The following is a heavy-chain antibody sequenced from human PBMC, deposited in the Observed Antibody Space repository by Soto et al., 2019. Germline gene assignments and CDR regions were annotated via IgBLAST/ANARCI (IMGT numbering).Heavy chain of an antibody. D-gene: IGHD1-26*01. J-gene: IGHJ3*02. Sequence: EVQLLESGGGLVQPGGSLRLSCVASGFTLSNYAMSWVRQAPGKGLEWVSVIDGDGSAKFADSVKGRLTVSRDNSKNTLYLQMYSLRAEDTAIYYCAKDAVSYNGIYDPFDIWGRGTMVTVSS. CDR2: IDGDGSA. V-gene: IGHV3-23*01. CDR3: AKDAVSYNGIYDPFDI. CDR1: GFTLSNYA.